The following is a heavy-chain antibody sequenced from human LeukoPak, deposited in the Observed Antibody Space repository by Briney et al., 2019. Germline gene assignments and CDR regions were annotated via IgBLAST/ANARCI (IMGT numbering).Heavy chain of an antibody. CDR2: ISGSGVST. CDR1: GFTFSSYD. V-gene: IGHV3-23*01. D-gene: IGHD3-3*01. Sequence: GGSLRLSCAASGFTFSSYDMSWVRQAPGKGLECVSAISGSGVSTYYADSVKGRFTISRDNSKNTLFLQMSNQRAEDTAVYYCAKDRHGDFWSGYYFDYWGQGTLVTVSS. CDR3: AKDRHGDFWSGYYFDY. J-gene: IGHJ4*02.